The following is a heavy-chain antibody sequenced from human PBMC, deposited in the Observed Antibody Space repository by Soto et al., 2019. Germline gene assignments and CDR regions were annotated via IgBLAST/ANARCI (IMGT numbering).Heavy chain of an antibody. Sequence: QMQLQESGPGLVKPSETLSLTCAVSSASISSEQRWSWVRQPPGKGLEWIGEIHHGGSTNKNPSLKSRVTMSVDKSKNQFSLNLNSVTAADTAVYYCARSFGWYAIDQWGQGTLVIVSS. J-gene: IGHJ4*02. V-gene: IGHV4-4*02. CDR3: ARSFGWYAIDQ. CDR2: IHHGGST. D-gene: IGHD6-19*01. CDR1: SASISSEQR.